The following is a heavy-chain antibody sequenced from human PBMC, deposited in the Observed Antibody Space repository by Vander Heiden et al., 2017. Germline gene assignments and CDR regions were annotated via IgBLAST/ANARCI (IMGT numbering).Heavy chain of an antibody. CDR3: ARDPLYSSSWFDY. CDR1: GFTFSSYS. CDR2: ISSSSSYI. Sequence: EVQLVESGGGLVKPGGSLSLSCAASGFTFSSYSMNWVRQATGKGLEWVSAISSSSSYIYYADSVKGRFTISRDNAKNSLYLQMNSLRAEDTAVYYCARDPLYSSSWFDYWGQGTLVTVSS. D-gene: IGHD6-13*01. J-gene: IGHJ4*02. V-gene: IGHV3-21*01.